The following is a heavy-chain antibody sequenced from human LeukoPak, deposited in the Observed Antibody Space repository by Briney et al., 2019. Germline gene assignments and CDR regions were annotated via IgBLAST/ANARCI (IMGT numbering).Heavy chain of an antibody. V-gene: IGHV3-7*01. CDR1: GFTFSTYG. Sequence: GGTLRLSCAASGFTFSTYGMSWVRQAPGKGLEWVANIKQDGSEKYYVDSVKGRFTISRENAKNSLYLQMNSLRAEDTAVYYCARAGPDYWGQGTLVTVSS. J-gene: IGHJ4*02. D-gene: IGHD2-8*02. CDR3: ARAGPDY. CDR2: IKQDGSEK.